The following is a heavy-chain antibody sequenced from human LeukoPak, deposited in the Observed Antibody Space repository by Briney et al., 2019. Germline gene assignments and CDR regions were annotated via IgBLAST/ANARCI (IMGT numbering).Heavy chain of an antibody. CDR1: NDSIKDYY. J-gene: IGHJ6*03. CDR2: ISNSGST. CDR3: ARDAFWSGYYPSYYYYYYYMDV. Sequence: SETLSLTCTVSNDSIKDYYWNWIRQPPGKGLEWIGFISNSGSTNYNPSLKSRVTISIDTSKRQFSLKLSSVTAADTAVYYCARDAFWSGYYPSYYYYYYYMDVWGKGTTVTVSS. D-gene: IGHD3-3*01. V-gene: IGHV4-4*08.